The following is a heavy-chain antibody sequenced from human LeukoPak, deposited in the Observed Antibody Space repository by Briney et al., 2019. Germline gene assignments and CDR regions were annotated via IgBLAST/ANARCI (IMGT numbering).Heavy chain of an antibody. CDR1: GFTFSSYG. J-gene: IGHJ6*02. Sequence: PGGSLRLSCAASGFTFSSYGMHWVRQAPGKGLEWVAVIWYDGSNKYYADSVKGRFTISRDNSKNTLYLQMNSLRAEDTAVYYCARDQRRYRNGLPYYYYYGMDVWGQGTTVTVSS. D-gene: IGHD5-18*01. V-gene: IGHV3-33*01. CDR2: IWYDGSNK. CDR3: ARDQRRYRNGLPYYYYYGMDV.